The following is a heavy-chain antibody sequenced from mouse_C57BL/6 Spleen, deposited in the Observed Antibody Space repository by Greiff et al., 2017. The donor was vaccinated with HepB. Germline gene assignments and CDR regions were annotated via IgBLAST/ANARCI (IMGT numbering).Heavy chain of an antibody. D-gene: IGHD2-5*01. CDR2: IYPGDGDT. V-gene: IGHV1-82*01. CDR1: GYAFSSSW. J-gene: IGHJ2*01. CDR3: ASSAYSNWDY. Sequence: VQRVESGPELVKPGASVKISCKASGYAFSSSWMNWVKQRPGKGLEWIGRIYPGDGDTNYNGKFKGKATLTADKSSSTAYMQLSSLTSEDSAVYFCASSAYSNWDYWGQGTTLTVSS.